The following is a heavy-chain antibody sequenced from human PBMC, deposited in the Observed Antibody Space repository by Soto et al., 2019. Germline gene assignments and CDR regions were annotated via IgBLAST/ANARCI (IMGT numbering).Heavy chain of an antibody. CDR2: ISPDGSIT. Sequence: EVQLVESGGGLAQPGGSLRLSCAASGFSFSNHWIHWVRQAPGQGLESITRISPDGSITDYAGSVRGRFTISRDNAKDTLYLQMSSLRVEDTAVYYCARPRSKSSSGFDIWGQGTTVTVSS. CDR3: ARPRSKSSSGFDI. V-gene: IGHV3-74*01. J-gene: IGHJ3*02. CDR1: GFSFSNHW. D-gene: IGHD6-6*01.